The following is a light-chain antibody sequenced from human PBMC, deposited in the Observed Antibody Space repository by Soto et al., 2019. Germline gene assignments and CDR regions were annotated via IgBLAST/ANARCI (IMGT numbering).Light chain of an antibody. Sequence: ETLMTQSASTLSVSPGERATLSWRASQSVNNNLAWYQQKLGQAPRVLIYDASNRATGIPARFSGSGSGTDFTLTISRLETEDFAVYFCQVYGSSSKTFGQGTKVDIK. V-gene: IGKV3D-15*01. CDR3: QVYGSSSKT. J-gene: IGKJ1*01. CDR1: QSVNNN. CDR2: DAS.